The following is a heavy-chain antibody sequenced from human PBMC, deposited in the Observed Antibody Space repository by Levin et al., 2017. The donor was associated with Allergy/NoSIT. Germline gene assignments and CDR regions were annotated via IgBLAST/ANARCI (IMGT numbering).Heavy chain of an antibody. Sequence: GGSLRLSCAASGFPSGFSFGSYSMTWLRQAPGKGPEWLSYISSRSSTIDYADSVKGRFTVPRDNSRNSPFLQMNIVRAEDTAVYDCGRVVVVLGSSVPDDVFDVWGQGTWVTVSS. CDR3: GRVVVVLGSSVPDDVFDV. J-gene: IGHJ3*01. V-gene: IGHV3-48*01. CDR1: GFPSGFSFGSYS. CDR2: ISSRSSTI. D-gene: IGHD2-2*01.